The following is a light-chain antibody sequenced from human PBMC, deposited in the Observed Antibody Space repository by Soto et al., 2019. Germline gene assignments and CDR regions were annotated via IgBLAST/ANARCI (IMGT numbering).Light chain of an antibody. Sequence: EIVMTQSPATLSVSPWERATLSCRAIQSVSSNLAWYQQKRGQAPRLLIYGASNRATGIPDRFSGSGSGTDFTLTISRLEPEDFAVYYCQQYGSSPPSVTFGQGTRLEIK. CDR2: GAS. CDR3: QQYGSSPPSVT. V-gene: IGKV3-20*01. CDR1: QSVSSN. J-gene: IGKJ5*01.